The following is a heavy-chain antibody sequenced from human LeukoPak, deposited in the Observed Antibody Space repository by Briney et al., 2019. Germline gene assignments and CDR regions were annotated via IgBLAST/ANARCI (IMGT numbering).Heavy chain of an antibody. D-gene: IGHD3-22*01. J-gene: IGHJ4*02. CDR2: IYYSGST. CDR1: GGSISSSSYY. Sequence: NPSETLSLTCTVSGGSISSSSYYWGWIRQPPGKGLEWIGSIYYSGSTYYNPSLKSRVTISVDTSKNQFSLKLSSVTAADTAVYYCARAPIVVVTHFDYWGQGTLVTVSS. CDR3: ARAPIVVVTHFDY. V-gene: IGHV4-39*07.